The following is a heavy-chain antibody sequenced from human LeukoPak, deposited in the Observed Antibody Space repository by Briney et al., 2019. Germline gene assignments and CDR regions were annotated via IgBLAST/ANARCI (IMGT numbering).Heavy chain of an antibody. CDR1: GNTFTGYY. J-gene: IGHJ5*02. D-gene: IGHD2-2*02. CDR3: ASILYCSSTSCYTDFTRDWFDP. V-gene: IGHV1-2*02. Sequence: GASVKVSCKASGNTFTGYYMHWVRQAPGQGLEWMGWINPNSGGTNYAQKFQGRVTMTRDTSISTAYMELSRLRSDDTAVYYCASILYCSSTSCYTDFTRDWFDPWGQGTLVTVSS. CDR2: INPNSGGT.